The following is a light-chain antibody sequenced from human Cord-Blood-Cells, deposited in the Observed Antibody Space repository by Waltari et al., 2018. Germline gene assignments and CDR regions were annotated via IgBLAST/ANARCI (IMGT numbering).Light chain of an antibody. CDR1: SSNIGSNP. V-gene: IGLV1-44*01. CDR2: SNN. Sequence: QSVLTQPPSASGTPGQRVTISCSGSSSNIGSNPVNWYQQLPGTAPKLLIYSNNQRPSGGPDRFSGSKSGTSASLAISGLQSEDEADYYCAAWDDSLNGPVFGGGTKLTVL. J-gene: IGLJ3*02. CDR3: AAWDDSLNGPV.